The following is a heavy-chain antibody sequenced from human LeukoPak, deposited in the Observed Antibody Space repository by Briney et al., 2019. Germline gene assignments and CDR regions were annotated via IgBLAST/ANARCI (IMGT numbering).Heavy chain of an antibody. D-gene: IGHD6-13*01. V-gene: IGHV4-59*11. J-gene: IGHJ6*03. CDR1: GGSISSHY. Sequence: SETLSLTCTVSGGSISSHYWSWIRQPPGKGLEWIGYIYYSGSTNYNPSLKSRVTISVDTSKNQFSLKLSSVTAADTAVYYCAREGPHSSSWHGGYYYYYYMDVWGKGTTVTVSS. CDR2: IYYSGST. CDR3: AREGPHSSSWHGGYYYYYYMDV.